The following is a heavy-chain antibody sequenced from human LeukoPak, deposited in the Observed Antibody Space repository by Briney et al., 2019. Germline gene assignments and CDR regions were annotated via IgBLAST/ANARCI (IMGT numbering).Heavy chain of an antibody. CDR1: GFTFSDYY. CDR2: ISISGSTI. V-gene: IGHV3-11*01. CDR3: ARGVVLAANFDY. J-gene: IGHJ4*02. D-gene: IGHD2-15*01. Sequence: YPGGSLRLSCAASGFTFSDYYMGWIRQAPGKGLEWLSYISISGSTIYYADSVKGRFTISRDNAKNSPYLQMNSLRAEDTAVYFCARGVVLAANFDYWGQGTLVTVSS.